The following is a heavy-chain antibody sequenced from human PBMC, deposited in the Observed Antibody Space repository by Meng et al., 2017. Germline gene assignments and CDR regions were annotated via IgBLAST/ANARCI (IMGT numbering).Heavy chain of an antibody. CDR3: ASPDTSFDWLYGMDV. CDR1: GFTFSSYA. V-gene: IGHV3-30*04. J-gene: IGHJ6*02. CDR2: ISYDGSNK. Sequence: GGSLRLSCAASGFTFSSYAVHWVRQAPGKGLEWVAVISYDGSNKYYADSVKGRFTISRDNSKNTLYLQMNSLRAEDTAVYYCASPDTSFDWLYGMDVWGQGTTVTVSS. D-gene: IGHD3-9*01.